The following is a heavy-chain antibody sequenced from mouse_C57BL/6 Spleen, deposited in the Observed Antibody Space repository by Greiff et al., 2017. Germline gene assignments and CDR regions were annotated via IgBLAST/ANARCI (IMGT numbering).Heavy chain of an antibody. CDR3: ASYYRGVFDY. CDR2: ISYDGSN. Sequence: EVKLMESGPGLVQPSQSLSLTCSVTGYSITSGYYWNWIRQFPGNKLEWMGFISYDGSNNYNPSLKNRISITRDTSKNQFFLKLNSVTTEDTATYYCASYYRGVFDYWGQGTTLTVSS. J-gene: IGHJ2*01. V-gene: IGHV3-6*01. CDR1: GYSITSGYY. D-gene: IGHD2-12*01.